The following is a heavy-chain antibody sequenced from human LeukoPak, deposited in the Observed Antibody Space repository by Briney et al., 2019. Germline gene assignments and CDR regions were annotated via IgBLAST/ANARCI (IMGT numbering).Heavy chain of an antibody. J-gene: IGHJ4*02. CDR2: IKSNPDGGAT. CDR3: STGGYYQDY. V-gene: IGHV3-15*01. CDR1: GFTFSNAW. Sequence: GGSLRLSCAGSGFTFSNAWMNWVGQAPGKGLEWVGRIKSNPDGGATDYVAPVKGRFTISRDDSKNTVYLQMSSLRTEDTAVYYCSTGGYYQDYWGQGTLVTVSS. D-gene: IGHD1-26*01.